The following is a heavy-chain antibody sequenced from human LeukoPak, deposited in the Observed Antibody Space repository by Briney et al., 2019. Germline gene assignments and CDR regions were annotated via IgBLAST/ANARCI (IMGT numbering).Heavy chain of an antibody. CDR3: AKDFLSTSYYYYGMDV. J-gene: IGHJ6*02. CDR2: IQSVTRGT. V-gene: IGHV3-30*02. D-gene: IGHD6-6*01. CDR1: GFMFSAYG. Sequence: GGSLRLSCAASGFMFSAYGLYWVRQSPGRGLEWVAYIQSVTRGTKYADSVKGRFTVSRDNSKNTLYLQMNSLRAEDTAVYYCAKDFLSTSYYYYGMDVWGQGTTVTVSS.